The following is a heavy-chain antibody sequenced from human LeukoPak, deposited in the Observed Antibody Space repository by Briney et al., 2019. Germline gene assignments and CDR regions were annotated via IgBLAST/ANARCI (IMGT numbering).Heavy chain of an antibody. V-gene: IGHV3-7*03. Sequence: GGSLRLSCAASGFTFSTYWMNWFRQTPGKGLEWVAKIKADGGEKDHVASVKGRFTISRDNAKNSLYLQMNSLRAEDTALYHCARDRGDSSGYYYVVGAFDIWGQGTMVTVSS. J-gene: IGHJ3*02. CDR1: GFTFSTYW. CDR2: IKADGGEK. CDR3: ARDRGDSSGYYYVVGAFDI. D-gene: IGHD3-22*01.